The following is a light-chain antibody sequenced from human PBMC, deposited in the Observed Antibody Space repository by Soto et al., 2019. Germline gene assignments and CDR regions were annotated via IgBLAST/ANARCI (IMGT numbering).Light chain of an antibody. CDR2: EGT. Sequence: QSALAQPASVSGSPGQSITISCTGTSSDVGVYNLVSWYQQHPGKAPKLMIYEGTKRPSGVSNRFSGSKSGNTASLTISGLQAEDEADYFGCSYAGSNTLIYGGGTKLTVL. V-gene: IGLV2-23*01. CDR1: SSDVGVYNL. CDR3: CSYAGSNTLI. J-gene: IGLJ2*01.